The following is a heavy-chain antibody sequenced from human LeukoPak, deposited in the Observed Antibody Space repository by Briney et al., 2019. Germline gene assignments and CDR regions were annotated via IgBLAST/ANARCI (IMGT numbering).Heavy chain of an antibody. J-gene: IGHJ5*02. CDR1: GGSISSYD. CDR2: IYYSGST. CDR3: ARDRGAYCSGGSCYSRNWFDP. Sequence: SETLSLTCTVSGGSISSYDWSWIRQPPGEGLEWVGYIYYSGSTNYNPSLKSRVTISVDTSNNKFSLKLNSVTAADTAVYYCARDRGAYCSGGSCYSRNWFDPWGQGTLVTVSS. D-gene: IGHD2-15*01. V-gene: IGHV4-59*12.